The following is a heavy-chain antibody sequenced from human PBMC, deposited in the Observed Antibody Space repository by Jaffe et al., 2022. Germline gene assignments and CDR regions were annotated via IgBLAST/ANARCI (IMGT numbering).Heavy chain of an antibody. D-gene: IGHD6-13*01. CDR2: IYYSGST. CDR3: ARDQGIAAAGRFDP. CDR1: GGSISSYY. V-gene: IGHV4-59*01. J-gene: IGHJ5*02. Sequence: QVQLQESGPGLVKPSETLSLTCTVSGGSISSYYWSWIRQPPGKGLEWIGYIYYSGSTNYNPSLKSRVTISVDTSKNQFSLKLSSVTAADTAVYYCARDQGIAAAGRFDPWGQGTLVTVSS.